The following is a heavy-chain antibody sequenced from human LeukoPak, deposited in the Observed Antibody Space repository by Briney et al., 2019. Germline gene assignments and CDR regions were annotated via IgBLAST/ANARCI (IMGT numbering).Heavy chain of an antibody. D-gene: IGHD3-3*01. CDR1: GFTFSSYA. CDR2: IRHDGSNK. J-gene: IGHJ6*03. CDR3: AKGSKEVLFTRDHHMDV. Sequence: GGSLRLSCAASGFTFSSYAMSWVRQAPGKGLEWVAFIRHDGSNKYYADPVKGRFTISRDNSKNTLFLQMNSLRAEDTAVYYCAKGSKEVLFTRDHHMDVWGKGTTVTISS. V-gene: IGHV3-30*02.